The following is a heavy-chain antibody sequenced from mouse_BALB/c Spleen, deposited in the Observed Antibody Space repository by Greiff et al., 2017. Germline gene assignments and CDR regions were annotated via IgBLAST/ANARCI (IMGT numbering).Heavy chain of an antibody. CDR3: VRGAYGNIDY. J-gene: IGHJ2*01. Sequence: QVQLQQSGPGLVAPSQSLSITCTVSGFSLTSYDISWIRQPPGKGLEWLGVIWTGGGTNYNSAFMSRLSISKDNSKSQVFLKMNSLQTDDTAIYYCVRGAYGNIDYWGQGTTLTVSS. V-gene: IGHV2-9-2*01. CDR1: GFSLTSYD. CDR2: IWTGGGT. D-gene: IGHD2-1*01.